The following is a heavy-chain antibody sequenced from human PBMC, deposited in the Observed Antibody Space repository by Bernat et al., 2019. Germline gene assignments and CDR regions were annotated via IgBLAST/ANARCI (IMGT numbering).Heavy chain of an antibody. CDR1: GFTFDDYA. V-gene: IGHV3-9*03. D-gene: IGHD5-24*01. Sequence: EVQLVESGGGLVQPGRSLRLSCAASGFTFDDYAMHWVRHAPGKGLEWVSGISWNSGTIGYAASVKGRFTITRDNAKNSLYLQMNSLRVEDMALYYCARTKWLQSTYYFDYWGQGTLVTVSS. J-gene: IGHJ4*02. CDR3: ARTKWLQSTYYFDY. CDR2: ISWNSGTI.